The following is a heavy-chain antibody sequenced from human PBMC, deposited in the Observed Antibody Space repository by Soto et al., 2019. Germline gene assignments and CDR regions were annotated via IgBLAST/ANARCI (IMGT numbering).Heavy chain of an antibody. D-gene: IGHD7-27*01. CDR1: GGSIRNVNYC. CDR2: MYDGGST. CDR3: ARGPSGDKVDY. V-gene: IGHV4-30-4*01. Sequence: QVQLQESGPGLVKPSETLSLTCTVSGGSIRNVNYCWSWVRQSPDKGLEWIGHMYDGGSTYNNPSLNSRVTISVDTSKNEFSLKLSSVSAADTAVYYCARGPSGDKVDYWGQGILVTVSS. J-gene: IGHJ4*02.